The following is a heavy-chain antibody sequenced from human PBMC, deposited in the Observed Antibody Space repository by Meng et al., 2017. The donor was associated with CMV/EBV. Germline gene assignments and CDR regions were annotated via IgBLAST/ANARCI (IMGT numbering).Heavy chain of an antibody. V-gene: IGHV4-4*07. J-gene: IGHJ5*02. D-gene: IGHD2-2*02. CDR1: GGSISSYY. CDR3: AREIVVVPAAIDNWFDP. Sequence: GQPPEAGPGLVKPSETPSLTCTVSGGSISSYYWSWIRQPAGKGLEWIGRIYTSGSTNYNPSLKSRVTMSVDTSKNQFSLKLSSVTAADTAVYYCAREIVVVPAAIDNWFDPWGQGTLVTVSS. CDR2: IYTSGST.